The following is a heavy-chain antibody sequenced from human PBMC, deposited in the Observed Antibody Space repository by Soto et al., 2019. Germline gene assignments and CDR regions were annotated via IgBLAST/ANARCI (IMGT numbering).Heavy chain of an antibody. CDR1: GGSFSGYY. CDR3: ARVGAAGPVRRYFQH. D-gene: IGHD6-13*01. J-gene: IGHJ1*01. V-gene: IGHV4-34*01. Sequence: QVQLQQWGAGLLKPSETLSLTCAVYGGSFSGYYWSWIRQPPGKGLEWIGEINHSGSTNYNPSLKSRVTISVDTSKNQFSLKLSSVTAADTAVYYCARVGAAGPVRRYFQHWGQGTLVTVSS. CDR2: INHSGST.